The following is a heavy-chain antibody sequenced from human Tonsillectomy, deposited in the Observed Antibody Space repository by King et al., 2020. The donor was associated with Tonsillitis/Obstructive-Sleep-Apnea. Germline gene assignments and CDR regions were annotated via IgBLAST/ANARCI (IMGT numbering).Heavy chain of an antibody. J-gene: IGHJ6*03. V-gene: IGHV4-34*01. CDR2: INHSGST. CDR1: GGSFSGYY. Sequence: VQLPQWGAGLLKPSETLSLTCAVYGGSFSGYYWSWIRQPPGKGLEWIGEINHSGSTNYNPSLKSRVTISVDTSKNQFSLKLSSVTAADTAVYYCARGGRDRGIAARRWYYYYYYYMDVWGKGTTVTVSS. D-gene: IGHD6-6*01. CDR3: ARGGRDRGIAARRWYYYYYYYMDV.